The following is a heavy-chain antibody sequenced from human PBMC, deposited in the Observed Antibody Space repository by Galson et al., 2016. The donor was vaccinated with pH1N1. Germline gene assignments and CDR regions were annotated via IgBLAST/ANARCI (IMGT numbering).Heavy chain of an antibody. D-gene: IGHD1-26*01. CDR1: GYSFSSYW. V-gene: IGHV5-51*01. CDR2: MYPDDSDI. Sequence: QSGAEVKKPGESLKISCQGSGYSFSSYWVAWVRQMPEKGLEWMAIMYPDDSDIKYSPSFEGQVTISADKSISTAYLQWSSLKASDTAMYYCARYSGSFFFDYWGQGTLVTVSS. CDR3: ARYSGSFFFDY. J-gene: IGHJ4*02.